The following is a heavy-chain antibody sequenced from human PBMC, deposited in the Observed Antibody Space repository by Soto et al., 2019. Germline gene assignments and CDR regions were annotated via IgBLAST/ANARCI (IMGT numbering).Heavy chain of an antibody. V-gene: IGHV4-34*01. CDR1: GGPFSGVY. Sequence: PSETLSLTCAVSGGPFSGVYWSWIRQPPGKGLEWIGGVNHRGSANYNPSLESRVTMSVDTSKNQFSLKLTSVTAADSAVYFCARSAFWCSGTCRVGHWFDPWGQGTLVTVSS. J-gene: IGHJ5*02. D-gene: IGHD6-19*01. CDR2: VNHRGSA. CDR3: ARSAFWCSGTCRVGHWFDP.